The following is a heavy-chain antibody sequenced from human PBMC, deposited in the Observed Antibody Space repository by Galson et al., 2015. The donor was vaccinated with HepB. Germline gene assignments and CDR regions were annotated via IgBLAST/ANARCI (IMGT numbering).Heavy chain of an antibody. CDR2: ISSSSSYI. CDR1: GFTFSSYS. V-gene: IGHV3-21*01. Sequence: SLRLSCAASGFTFSSYSMNWVRQAPGKGLEWVSSISSSSSYIYYADSVKGRFTISRDNAKNSLYLQMNSLRAEDTAVYYCARIKPDYSNYYYYGMDVWGQGTTVTVSS. CDR3: ARIKPDYSNYYYYGMDV. D-gene: IGHD4-11*01. J-gene: IGHJ6*02.